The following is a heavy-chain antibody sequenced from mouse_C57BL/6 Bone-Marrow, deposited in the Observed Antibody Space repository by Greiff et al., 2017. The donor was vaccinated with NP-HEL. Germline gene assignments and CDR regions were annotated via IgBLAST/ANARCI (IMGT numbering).Heavy chain of an antibody. CDR3: TSPYYYGSSPWFAY. D-gene: IGHD1-1*01. V-gene: IGHV6-6*01. J-gene: IGHJ3*01. CDR2: IRNKANNHAT. Sequence: EVMLVESGGGLVQPGGSMKLSCAASGFTFSDAWMDWVRQSPEKGLEWVAEIRNKANNHATYYAESVKGRFTISRDDSKSSVYLQMNSLRAEDTGIYYCTSPYYYGSSPWFAYWGQGTLVTVSA. CDR1: GFTFSDAW.